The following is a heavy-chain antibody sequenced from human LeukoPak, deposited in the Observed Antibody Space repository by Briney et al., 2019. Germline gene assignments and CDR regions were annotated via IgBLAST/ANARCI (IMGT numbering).Heavy chain of an antibody. V-gene: IGHV3-30-3*01. D-gene: IGHD2-15*01. CDR2: ISYDGSNK. J-gene: IGHJ4*02. CDR1: GFTFSSYA. CDR3: ARDDCSGGSCYSSFDY. Sequence: GGSLRLSCAASGFTFSSYAMHWVRQAPGKGLEWVAVISYDGSNKYYTDSVKGRFTISRDNSKNTLYLQMNSLRAGDTAVYYCARDDCSGGSCYSSFDYWGQGTLVTVSS.